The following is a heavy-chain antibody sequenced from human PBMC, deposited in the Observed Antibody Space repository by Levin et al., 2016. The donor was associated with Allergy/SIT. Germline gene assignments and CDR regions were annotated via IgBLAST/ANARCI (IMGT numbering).Heavy chain of an antibody. J-gene: IGHJ4*02. Sequence: WIRQPPGKGLEWVGRIKSKTDGGTTDYAAPVKGRFTISRDDSKNTLYLQMNSLKTEDTAVYYCTTDPWGSGSYYKTGSRDYWGQGTLVTVSS. CDR3: TTDPWGSGSYYKTGSRDY. CDR2: IKSKTDGGTT. V-gene: IGHV3-15*01. D-gene: IGHD3-10*01.